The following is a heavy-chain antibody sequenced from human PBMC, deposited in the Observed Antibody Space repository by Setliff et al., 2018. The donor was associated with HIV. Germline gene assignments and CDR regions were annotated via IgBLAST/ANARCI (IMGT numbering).Heavy chain of an antibody. V-gene: IGHV1-18*01. CDR1: GYIFTHYG. CDR2: ISAYSGNT. CDR3: AREQFLESGGVPNWYFDL. Sequence: GASVKVSCKASGYIFTHYGISWVRQAPGQGLEWMGWISAYSGNTKYAQKFQGRLTMTTDTSTTTAYMELRSLRSDDTALYYCAREQFLESGGVPNWYFDLWGRGTLVTVS. D-gene: IGHD3-3*01. J-gene: IGHJ2*01.